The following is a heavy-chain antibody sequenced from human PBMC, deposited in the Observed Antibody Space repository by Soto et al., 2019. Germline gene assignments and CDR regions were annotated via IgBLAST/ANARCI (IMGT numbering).Heavy chain of an antibody. D-gene: IGHD2-15*01. CDR3: ARDHVVVVAATPDNAFDI. J-gene: IGHJ3*02. V-gene: IGHV1-2*02. Sequence: PGASVKVSCKASGYTFTGYYMHWVRQAPGQGREWMGWINPNSGGTNYAQKFQGRVTMTRDTSISTAYMELSRLRSDDTAVYYCARDHVVVVAATPDNAFDIWGQGTMVTVSS. CDR2: INPNSGGT. CDR1: GYTFTGYY.